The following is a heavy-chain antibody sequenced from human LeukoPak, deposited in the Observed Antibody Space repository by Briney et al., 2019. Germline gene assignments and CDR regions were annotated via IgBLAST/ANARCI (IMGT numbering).Heavy chain of an antibody. Sequence: GGSLRLSCAASEFTFSSYAMSWVRQAPGKGLEWVSAISDSGGSTYYADSVKGRFTVSRDNSKKTLFLQMNSLRAGDTAVYYCAKDWNYRSSGLYYFDYWGQGALVTVSS. J-gene: IGHJ4*02. CDR3: AKDWNYRSSGLYYFDY. CDR1: EFTFSSYA. CDR2: ISDSGGST. V-gene: IGHV3-23*01. D-gene: IGHD3-22*01.